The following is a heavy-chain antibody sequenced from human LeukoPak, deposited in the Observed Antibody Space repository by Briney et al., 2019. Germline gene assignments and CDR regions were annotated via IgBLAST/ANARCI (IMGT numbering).Heavy chain of an antibody. Sequence: PGGSLRLPCAASGFTFSSFAMSWIRQAPGKGLECLSAISPTTGTTFYADSVKGRFTISRDNSKNTLYLQMNSLRAEDTAVYYCAKKTSPGIAAAVGYWGQGTLVTVSS. J-gene: IGHJ4*02. V-gene: IGHV3-23*01. D-gene: IGHD6-13*01. CDR3: AKKTSPGIAAAVGY. CDR2: ISPTTGTT. CDR1: GFTFSSFA.